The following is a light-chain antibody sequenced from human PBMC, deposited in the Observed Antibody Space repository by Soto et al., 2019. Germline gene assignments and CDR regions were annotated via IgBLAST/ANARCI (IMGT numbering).Light chain of an antibody. V-gene: IGKV3-20*01. Sequence: EIVLTQSPGTLSLSPGERATLSCRASQSVSTSYLAWYQQKPGQAPRLLIDGASSRATGIPDRFSGSGSGADFTLNISRLEPEDFAVYYCQQHGSVPLTFGGGTKVEIK. CDR2: GAS. J-gene: IGKJ4*01. CDR1: QSVSTSY. CDR3: QQHGSVPLT.